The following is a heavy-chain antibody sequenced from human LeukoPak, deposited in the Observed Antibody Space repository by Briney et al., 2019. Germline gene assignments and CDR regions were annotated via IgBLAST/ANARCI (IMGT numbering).Heavy chain of an antibody. CDR2: INPYSGDT. CDR3: ARVGGYFTTTSCSYGMDV. Sequence: ASMKVSCKASGYSFTDYYMHWVRQAPGQGLEWMGWINPYSGDTNFAQKFQGRVTMTRDTSISTAYMELSRLRSDDTAVFYCARVGGYFTTTSCSYGMDVWGQGTTVTVSS. J-gene: IGHJ6*02. CDR1: GYSFTDYY. D-gene: IGHD2-2*01. V-gene: IGHV1-2*02.